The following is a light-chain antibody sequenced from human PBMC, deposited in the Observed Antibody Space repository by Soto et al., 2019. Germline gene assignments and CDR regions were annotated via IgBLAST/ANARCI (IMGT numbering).Light chain of an antibody. Sequence: QSVLTQPASVSGSPGQKITIPRIGSRSDIGSYDYVSWHQHQQGKAPKVLIYEVSSRASGVSSRFAGSRSGNTASLTISGLQPDDEATYDCSAHTTSFTFVFGPGTKVTVL. J-gene: IGLJ1*01. CDR1: RSDIGSYDY. V-gene: IGLV2-14*01. CDR2: EVS. CDR3: SAHTTSFTFV.